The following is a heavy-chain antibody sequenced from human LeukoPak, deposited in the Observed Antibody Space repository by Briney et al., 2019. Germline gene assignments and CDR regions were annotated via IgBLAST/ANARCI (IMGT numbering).Heavy chain of an antibody. CDR2: IIPILGIA. Sequence: SVKVSCKASGGTFSSNTISWVRQAPGQGLEWMGRIIPILGIANYAQKFQGRVTITADKSTSTAYMELSSLRSEDTAVYYCANYYDFWSGTPLVPWGQGTLVTVSS. CDR1: GGTFSSNT. CDR3: ANYYDFWSGTPLVP. V-gene: IGHV1-69*02. J-gene: IGHJ5*02. D-gene: IGHD3-3*01.